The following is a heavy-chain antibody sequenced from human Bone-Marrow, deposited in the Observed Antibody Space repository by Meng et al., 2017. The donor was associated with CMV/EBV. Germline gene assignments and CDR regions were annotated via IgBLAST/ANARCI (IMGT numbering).Heavy chain of an antibody. V-gene: IGHV3-9*01. J-gene: IGHJ5*02. D-gene: IGHD2-8*01. CDR1: GFTFDDYA. CDR3: ARRPASTTKYCTNGVCSHHTTNWFDP. CDR2: ISWNSGSI. Sequence: SLKISCAASGFTFDDYAMHWVRQAPGKGLEWVSGISWNSGSIGYADSVKGRFTISRDNAKNSLYLQMNSLRAEDTAVYYCARRPASTTKYCTNGVCSHHTTNWFDPRGQGTLVTVYS.